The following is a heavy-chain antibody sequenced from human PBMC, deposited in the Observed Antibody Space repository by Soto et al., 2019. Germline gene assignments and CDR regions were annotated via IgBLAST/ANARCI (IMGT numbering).Heavy chain of an antibody. V-gene: IGHV4-59*01. CDR2: IYYSGST. Sequence: SETLSLTCTVSGGSISSYYWSWIRQHPGKGLEWIGYIYYSGSTNYNPSLKSRVSISVDTSKNQFSLKLSSVTAADTAVYYCARGAVAGTFADWRQGTLVTVPS. J-gene: IGHJ4*02. CDR1: GGSISSYY. CDR3: ARGAVAGTFAD. D-gene: IGHD6-19*01.